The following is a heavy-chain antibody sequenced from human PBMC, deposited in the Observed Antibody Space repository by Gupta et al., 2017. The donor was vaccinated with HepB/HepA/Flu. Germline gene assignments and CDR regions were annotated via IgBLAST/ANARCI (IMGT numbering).Heavy chain of an antibody. D-gene: IGHD4-17*01. CDR1: VFTFSSYA. CDR3: AKDQSLSMTTVTTLDY. CDR2: ISYDGSNK. Sequence: QVQLVESGGGVVQPGRSLRLSCAASVFTFSSYAMHLVRQAPGKGLGWVAVISYDGSNKYYADSVKGRFTISRDNSKNTLYLQMNSLRAEDTAVYYCAKDQSLSMTTVTTLDYWGQGTLVTVSS. V-gene: IGHV3-30*18. J-gene: IGHJ4*02.